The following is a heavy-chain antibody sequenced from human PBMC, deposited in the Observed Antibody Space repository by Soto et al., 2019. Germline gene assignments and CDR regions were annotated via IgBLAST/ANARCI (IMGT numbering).Heavy chain of an antibody. CDR3: AKVQGSQGGYYYYYGMDV. CDR1: GFTFSSYG. CDR2: ISYDGSNK. Sequence: QVQLVESGGGVVQPGRSLRLSCAASGFTFSSYGMHWVRQAPGKGLEWVAVISYDGSNKYYADSVKGRFTISRDNSKNTFYLQMNSMRAEDTAVYYCAKVQGSQGGYYYYYGMDVWGQGTTVTVSS. J-gene: IGHJ6*02. D-gene: IGHD1-26*01. V-gene: IGHV3-30*18.